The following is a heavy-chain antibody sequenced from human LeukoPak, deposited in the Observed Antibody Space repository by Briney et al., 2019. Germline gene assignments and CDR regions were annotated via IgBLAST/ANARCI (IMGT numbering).Heavy chain of an antibody. CDR1: GFTFSSYG. V-gene: IGHV3-30*02. Sequence: GGSLRLACAASGFTFSSYGVHWVRQAPGKGLEWVAFIRYDGANKYYADSVKGRFTISRDNADNSLYLQMSSLRAEDTAVYYCVREGGSGWYSGWFDPWGQGTLVTVSS. J-gene: IGHJ5*02. CDR3: VREGGSGWYSGWFDP. CDR2: IRYDGANK. D-gene: IGHD6-19*01.